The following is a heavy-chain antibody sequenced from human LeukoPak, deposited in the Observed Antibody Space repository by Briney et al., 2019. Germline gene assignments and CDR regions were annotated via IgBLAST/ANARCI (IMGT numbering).Heavy chain of an antibody. CDR2: INPNSGGT. CDR3: ARARHYSSGYFTHNWFDP. J-gene: IGHJ5*02. Sequence: ASVKVSCKASGGTLSSYAISWVRQAPGQGLEWMGRINPNSGGTNYAQKFQGRVTMTRDTSISTAYMELSRLRSDDTAVYYCARARHYSSGYFTHNWFDPWAREPWSPSPQ. V-gene: IGHV1-2*06. CDR1: GGTLSSYA. D-gene: IGHD3-22*01.